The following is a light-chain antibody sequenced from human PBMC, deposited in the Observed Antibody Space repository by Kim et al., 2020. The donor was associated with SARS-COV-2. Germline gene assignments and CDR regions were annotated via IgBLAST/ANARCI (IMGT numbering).Light chain of an antibody. CDR3: AAWDDSLNGHV. Sequence: QSVLTQPPSASGTPGQRVTIVCSGSSSNIGSKNVNWYQQLPGTAPKLLIYSTNQRPSGVPDRLSGSKSGTSASLAISGLQSEDEADYYCAAWDDSLNGHVFGTGTKVTVL. J-gene: IGLJ1*01. CDR1: SSNIGSKN. V-gene: IGLV1-44*01. CDR2: STN.